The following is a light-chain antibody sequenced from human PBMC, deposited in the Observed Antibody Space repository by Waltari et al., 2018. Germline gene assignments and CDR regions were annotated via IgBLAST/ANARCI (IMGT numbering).Light chain of an antibody. CDR1: RSNIGNNY. CDR3: GTWDSSLGAFV. J-gene: IGLJ2*01. CDR2: DNN. Sequence: SVLPQPPSVSAAPGQLVTIPCSGSRSNIGNNYLSSYQQLPATAPKLLIYDNNKRPSWIPDRFSGSKSGTSATLGITGRQTGDEADYYCGTWDSSLGAFVFGGGTKLTVL. V-gene: IGLV1-51*01.